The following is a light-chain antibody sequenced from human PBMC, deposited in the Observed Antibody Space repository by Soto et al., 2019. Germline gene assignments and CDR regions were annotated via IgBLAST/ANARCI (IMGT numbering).Light chain of an antibody. J-gene: IGLJ2*01. CDR1: SSDVGGYDY. V-gene: IGLV2-14*01. CDR3: SSYTNSATLGV. CDR2: EVN. Sequence: QSALTQPASVSGSPGQSITIPCTGTSSDVGGYDYVSWYQQHPGNAPKLMIYEVNNRPSGVSNRFSGSKSGNTASLTISGLQPEDEADYYCSSYTNSATLGVFGGGTKLTVL.